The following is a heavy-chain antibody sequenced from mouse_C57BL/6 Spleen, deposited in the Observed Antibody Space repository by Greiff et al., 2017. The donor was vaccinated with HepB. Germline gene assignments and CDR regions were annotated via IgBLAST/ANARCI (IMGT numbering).Heavy chain of an antibody. CDR1: GYAFSSSW. Sequence: VQLQQSGPELVKPGASVKISCKASGYAFSSSWMNWVKQRPGKGLEWIGRIYPGDGDTNYNGKFKGKATLTADKSSSTAYMQLSSLTSGDSAVYFFARGPIYYPTTGAMDYWGQGTSVTVSS. CDR2: IYPGDGDT. D-gene: IGHD2-1*01. V-gene: IGHV1-82*01. J-gene: IGHJ4*01. CDR3: ARGPIYYPTTGAMDY.